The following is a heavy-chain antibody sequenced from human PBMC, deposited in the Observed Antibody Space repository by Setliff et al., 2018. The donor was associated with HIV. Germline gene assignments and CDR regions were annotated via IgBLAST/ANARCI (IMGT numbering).Heavy chain of an antibody. CDR1: GFTLIDHW. D-gene: IGHD1-26*01. V-gene: IGHV3-74*01. CDR2: INNDGSIT. CDR3: ARVSRWVYHFDY. J-gene: IGHJ4*02. Sequence: ASVKVSCAASGFTLIDHWMHWVRQVPGKGLVWVSRINNDGSITNYADFVKGRFTMSRDSAKNTLYLQMNSLRVEDTALYYCARVSRWVYHFDYWGQGTLVTVSS.